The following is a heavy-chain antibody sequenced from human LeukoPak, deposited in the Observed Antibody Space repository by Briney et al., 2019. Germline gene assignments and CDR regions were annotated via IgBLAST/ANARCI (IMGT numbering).Heavy chain of an antibody. CDR3: ARDRPADNYYYYGMDV. CDR2: INHSGST. V-gene: IGHV4-34*01. Sequence: SETLSLTCAVYGGSFSGYYWSWIRQPPGKGLEWIGEINHSGSTNYNPSLKSRVTISVDTSKNQFSLKLSSVTAADTAVYYCARDRPADNYYYYGMDVWGQGTTVTVSS. D-gene: IGHD2-2*01. CDR1: GGSFSGYY. J-gene: IGHJ6*02.